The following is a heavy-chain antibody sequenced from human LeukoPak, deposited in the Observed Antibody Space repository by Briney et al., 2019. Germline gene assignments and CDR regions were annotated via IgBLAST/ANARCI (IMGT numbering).Heavy chain of an antibody. CDR3: ARGPIPDY. CDR1: GFTFSSYE. D-gene: IGHD2-2*02. J-gene: IGHJ4*02. V-gene: IGHV3-48*03. CDR2: ISSSCSTI. Sequence: GGSLRLSCAASGFTFSSYEMNWVRQPPGRGLEWVSYISSSCSTIYYADSVKGRFTISRDNAKNSLYLQMNSLRAEDTAVYYCARGPIPDYWGQGTLVTVSS.